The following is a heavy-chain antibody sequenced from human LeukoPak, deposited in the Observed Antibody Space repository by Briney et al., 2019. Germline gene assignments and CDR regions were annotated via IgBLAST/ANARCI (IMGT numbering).Heavy chain of an antibody. CDR2: IYYSGST. CDR1: GGSVSSNY. CDR3: ARGNSYGSFFDY. Sequence: SETLSLTCTVSGGSVSSNYWSWIRQPPGKGLEWIGYIYYSGSTNYNPSLKSRVTISVDTSKNQFSLKLSSVTAADTAVYYCARGNSYGSFFDYWGQGTLVTVSS. V-gene: IGHV4-59*02. J-gene: IGHJ4*02. D-gene: IGHD5-18*01.